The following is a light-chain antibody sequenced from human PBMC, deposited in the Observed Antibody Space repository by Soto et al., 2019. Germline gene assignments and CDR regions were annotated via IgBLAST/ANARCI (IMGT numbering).Light chain of an antibody. J-gene: IGKJ4*01. CDR3: QQRSDWPST. V-gene: IGKV3-11*01. CDR1: QSVSRY. Sequence: EIVLTQSPATLSLSPGERATLSCRASQSVSRYLAWYQQKPGQAPRLLIYDASNRATGIPARFSGSGSGTDFTLTISSLEPEDFALYYCQQRSDWPSTFGGGTKVQIK. CDR2: DAS.